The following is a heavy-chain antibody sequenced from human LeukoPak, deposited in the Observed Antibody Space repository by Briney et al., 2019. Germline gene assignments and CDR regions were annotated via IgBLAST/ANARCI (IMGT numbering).Heavy chain of an antibody. CDR3: ARDRPNYYGSDGHYYRRDGDY. D-gene: IGHD3-22*01. J-gene: IGHJ4*02. CDR1: GFTFSIYA. V-gene: IGHV3-23*01. CDR2: ITSRGEST. Sequence: GGSLRLSCAASGFTFSIYAMSWVRQAPGKGLQWVSSITSRGESTWYVDSVKGRFTITRENSENTLYLQMHSPRAEDTAVYYCARDRPNYYGSDGHYYRRDGDYWGRGTLVSVFS.